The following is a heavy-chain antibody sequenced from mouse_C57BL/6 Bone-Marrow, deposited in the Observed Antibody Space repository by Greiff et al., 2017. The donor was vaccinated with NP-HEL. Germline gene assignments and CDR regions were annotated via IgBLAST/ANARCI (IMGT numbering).Heavy chain of an antibody. CDR1: GYTFTSYW. Sequence: QVQLQQPGAELVKPGASVKLSCKASGYTFTSYWMHWVKQRPGQGLEWIGMIHPNSGSTNYNEKFKSKATLTVDKSSSTAYMQLSSLTSEDSAVYYCARGGYYGLYWYFDVWGTGTTVTVSS. V-gene: IGHV1-64*01. D-gene: IGHD2-1*01. CDR2: IHPNSGST. CDR3: ARGGYYGLYWYFDV. J-gene: IGHJ1*03.